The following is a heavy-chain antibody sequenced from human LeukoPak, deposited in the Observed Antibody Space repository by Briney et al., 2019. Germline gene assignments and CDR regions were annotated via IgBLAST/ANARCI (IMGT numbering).Heavy chain of an antibody. CDR1: GFTFSSYA. D-gene: IGHD2-2*01. CDR2: ISYYGNNK. J-gene: IGHJ4*02. Sequence: GGSLRLSCAASGFTFSSYAMHWVRQAPGKGLEWVALISYYGNNKYYADSVKGRFTISRDNSKNRLYLQMDSLRAEDTAVYSCASLPPDIVVVPAARLDYWGQGTLVTVSS. V-gene: IGHV3-30-3*01. CDR3: ASLPPDIVVVPAARLDY.